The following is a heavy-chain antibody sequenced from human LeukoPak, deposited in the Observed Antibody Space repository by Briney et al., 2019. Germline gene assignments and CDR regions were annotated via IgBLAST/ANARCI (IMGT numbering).Heavy chain of an antibody. CDR1: GFIVSHKY. V-gene: IGHV3-66*01. J-gene: IGHJ4*02. CDR3: ARGQIDLLRNYFDS. CDR2: IYTAGNT. Sequence: GGSLRLSCAASGFIVSHKYMAWVRQAPGKGLEWLSIIYTAGNTVSAESVKGRFIISRGNSRNTVHLQMNSLRDDDTAVYYCARGQIDLLRNYFDSWGPGTLVAVSS. D-gene: IGHD3-22*01.